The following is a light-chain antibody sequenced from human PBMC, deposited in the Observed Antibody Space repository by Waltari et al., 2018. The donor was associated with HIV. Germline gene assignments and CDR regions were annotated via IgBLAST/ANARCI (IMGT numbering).Light chain of an antibody. Sequence: QSALTQPASVSGSPGPSITISCTGTSSDVGCYNYVSWYQQHPGKAPKLMIYEVSNRPSGVSNRFSGSKSDNTASLTISGLQAEDEADYYCSSYTSSSTLVFGGGTKLTVL. CDR1: SSDVGCYNY. CDR2: EVS. CDR3: SSYTSSSTLV. V-gene: IGLV2-14*01. J-gene: IGLJ2*01.